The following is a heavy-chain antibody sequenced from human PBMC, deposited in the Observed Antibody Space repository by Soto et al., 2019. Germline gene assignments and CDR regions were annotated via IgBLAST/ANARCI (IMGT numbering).Heavy chain of an antibody. V-gene: IGHV1-3*01. CDR1: GYTFISYA. D-gene: IGHD3-10*01. Sequence: ASVKVSCKASGYTFISYAMHWVRQAPGQRHEWMGWINAGNGNTKYSQKFQGRVTITRDTSASTAYMELSSLRSEDTALYYCARDIGGMDIWGQGTKVTVSS. CDR2: INAGNGNT. CDR3: ARDIGGMDI. J-gene: IGHJ3*02.